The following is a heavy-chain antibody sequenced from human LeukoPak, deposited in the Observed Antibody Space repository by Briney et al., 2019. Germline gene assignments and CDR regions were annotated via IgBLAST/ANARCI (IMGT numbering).Heavy chain of an antibody. CDR2: VYNSAAT. J-gene: IGHJ4*02. V-gene: IGHV4-59*11. Sequence: SETLSLTCTVSGVSIGSHYWSWIRQAPGKGVEWIGCVYNSAATLYNPSLTGPLTISVYTSKNQYSLNLRSVTAADGAVYYCARDAYWGQGILCTVSS. CDR1: GVSIGSHY. CDR3: ARDAY.